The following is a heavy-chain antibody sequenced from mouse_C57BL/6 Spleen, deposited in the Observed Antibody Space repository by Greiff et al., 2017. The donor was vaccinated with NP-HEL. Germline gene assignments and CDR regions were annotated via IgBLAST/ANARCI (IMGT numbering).Heavy chain of an antibody. D-gene: IGHD4-1*01. CDR3: ASWDAGFAY. J-gene: IGHJ3*01. Sequence: VQLQQSGPELVKPGASVKISCMASGYSFTGYYMNWVKQSPEKSLEWIGEIDPSTGGTTYNQKFKAKATLTVDKSSSTAYMQLKSLTSDDSAVYYCASWDAGFAYWGQGTLVTVSA. V-gene: IGHV1-42*01. CDR2: IDPSTGGT. CDR1: GYSFTGYY.